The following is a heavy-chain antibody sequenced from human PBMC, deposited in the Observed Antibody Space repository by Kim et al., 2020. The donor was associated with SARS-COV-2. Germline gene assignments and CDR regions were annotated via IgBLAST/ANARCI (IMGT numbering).Heavy chain of an antibody. V-gene: IGHV1-46*01. CDR1: GYTFTSYY. CDR2: INPSGGST. CDR3: ATSSGYYQRVGY. Sequence: ASVKVSCKASGYTFTSYYMHWVRQAPRQGLEWMGIINPSGGSTSYAQKFQGRVTMTRDTSTSTVYMELSSLRSEDTAVYYCATSSGYYQRVGYWGQGTLVTVSS. D-gene: IGHD3-22*01. J-gene: IGHJ4*02.